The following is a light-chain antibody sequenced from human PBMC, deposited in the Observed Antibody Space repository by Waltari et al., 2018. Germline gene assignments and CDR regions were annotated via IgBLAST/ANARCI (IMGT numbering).Light chain of an antibody. V-gene: IGLV2-23*02. CDR1: NSDVGNYNL. J-gene: IGLJ2*01. Sequence: QSALTQPASVSGSPGQSNTISCRGSNSDVGNYNLVSWYQQHPGKAPKLLLYEVNQRPSGVSSRFSGSKSGITASLTISGLQAEDEADFYCCSYAGSTTWLFGGGTRLTVL. CDR2: EVN. CDR3: CSYAGSTTWL.